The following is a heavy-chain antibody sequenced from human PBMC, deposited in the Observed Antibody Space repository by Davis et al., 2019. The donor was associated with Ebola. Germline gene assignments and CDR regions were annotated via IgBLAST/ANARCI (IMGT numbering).Heavy chain of an antibody. V-gene: IGHV5-51*01. Sequence: GESLKISCKDSGDSFTSYWIVWVRQMPGKGLECMGIIFPGDSDTRYSPSFRGQVTISADKSTKTAFLVWTGLKASDTAMYYCASLRRTITGMDDTFDIWGQGTMVTVSS. CDR3: ASLRRTITGMDDTFDI. J-gene: IGHJ3*02. CDR1: GDSFTSYW. CDR2: IFPGDSDT. D-gene: IGHD2-8*02.